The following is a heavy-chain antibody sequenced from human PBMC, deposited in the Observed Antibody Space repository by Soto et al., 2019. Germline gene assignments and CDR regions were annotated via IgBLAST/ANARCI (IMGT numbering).Heavy chain of an antibody. D-gene: IGHD6-19*01. V-gene: IGHV3-74*01. CDR3: ARDQSVSGPTTCHY. CDR2: VNTDGSDT. CDR1: GFTFTKSW. J-gene: IGHJ4*02. Sequence: EVQLIESGGGLVQPGGSLRLSCAASGFTFTKSWMHWVRQTPGKGLEWVSRVNTDGSDTIYADSVKGRFTISRDNAKNTLYLQMNSLTAEDTAMYYCARDQSVSGPTTCHYWGQGALVTVSS.